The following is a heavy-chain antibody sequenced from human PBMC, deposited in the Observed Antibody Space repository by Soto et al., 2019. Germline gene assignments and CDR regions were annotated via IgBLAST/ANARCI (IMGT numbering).Heavy chain of an antibody. Sequence: SETLSLTCTVSGGSISSYYLSWIRQPPGKGLEWIGYIYYSGSTNYNPSLKSRVTISVDTSKNQFSLKLSSVTAADTAVYYCASSGIYYDSWSGYAHWGQGTLVTVSS. CDR2: IYYSGST. V-gene: IGHV4-59*01. D-gene: IGHD3-3*01. J-gene: IGHJ4*02. CDR1: GGSISSYY. CDR3: ASSGIYYDSWSGYAH.